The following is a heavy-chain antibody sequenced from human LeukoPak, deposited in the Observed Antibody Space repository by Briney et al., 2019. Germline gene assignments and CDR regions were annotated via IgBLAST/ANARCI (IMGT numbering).Heavy chain of an antibody. J-gene: IGHJ4*02. CDR1: GFTFDDYA. CDR2: ISGAGYST. D-gene: IGHD5-18*01. V-gene: IGHV3-43*02. Sequence: PGGSLRLSCAASGFTFDDYAMHWVRQAPGKGLEWVSLISGAGYSTYYADSVKGRFTISRDNSKNSLYLQMNSLRTEDTALYYCAKGNTATRGVLFDDWGQGTLVTVSS. CDR3: AKGNTATRGVLFDD.